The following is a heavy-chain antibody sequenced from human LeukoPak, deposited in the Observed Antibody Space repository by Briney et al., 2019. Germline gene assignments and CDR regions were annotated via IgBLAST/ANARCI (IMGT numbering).Heavy chain of an antibody. D-gene: IGHD3-10*01. V-gene: IGHV3-23*01. CDR3: ARLFNFYGSGTYYPFDS. CDR2: ISSSGGST. J-gene: IGHJ4*02. Sequence: GGSLRLSCAASGFTFSNYVMSWVRQAPGKGLEWVSGISSSGGSTYYAESVKGRFTISRDDSKNTLYLQMNTLRAEDTALYYCARLFNFYGSGTYYPFDSWGQGALVTVSS. CDR1: GFTFSNYV.